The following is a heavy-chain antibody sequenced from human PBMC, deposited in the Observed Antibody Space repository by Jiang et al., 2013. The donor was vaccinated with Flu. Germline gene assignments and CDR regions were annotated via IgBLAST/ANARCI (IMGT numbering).Heavy chain of an antibody. Sequence: CKASGYSFTSYAMHWVRQAPGQGLEWLGWTNVNKGDTKYSQNFQARVTITRDTSASTAYMELSSLRSEDTAVYYCVRDYCSGGSCYVGYWGQGTLVTVSS. CDR3: VRDYCSGGSCYVGY. CDR1: GYSFTSYA. CDR2: TNVNKGDT. D-gene: IGHD2-15*01. J-gene: IGHJ4*02. V-gene: IGHV1-3*01.